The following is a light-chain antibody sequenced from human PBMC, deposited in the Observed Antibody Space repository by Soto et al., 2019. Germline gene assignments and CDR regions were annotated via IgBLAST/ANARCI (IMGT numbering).Light chain of an antibody. V-gene: IGKV1-6*01. J-gene: IGKJ1*01. CDR2: AAS. Sequence: AIQMTQSPSSLSASVGDSVTIPCRASQGIRNDLGWYQQKPGKAPKLLIYAASSLQSGVPSRFSGSGAGTDFTLTISSLQPEDFATYYCLQDYNYPLTFGQGTKVDIK. CDR1: QGIRND. CDR3: LQDYNYPLT.